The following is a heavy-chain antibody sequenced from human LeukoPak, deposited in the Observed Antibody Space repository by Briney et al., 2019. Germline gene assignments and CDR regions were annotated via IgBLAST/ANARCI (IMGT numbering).Heavy chain of an antibody. Sequence: PSETLSLTCTVSGGSISSSSYYWGWIRQPPGKGLEWIGSIYYSGSTNYNPSLKSRVTISVDTSKNQFTLKLSSVTAADTAVYYCARGRYGWLPFDYWGQGTLVTVSS. J-gene: IGHJ4*02. CDR3: ARGRYGWLPFDY. D-gene: IGHD3-16*01. CDR1: GGSISSSSYY. V-gene: IGHV4-39*06. CDR2: IYYSGST.